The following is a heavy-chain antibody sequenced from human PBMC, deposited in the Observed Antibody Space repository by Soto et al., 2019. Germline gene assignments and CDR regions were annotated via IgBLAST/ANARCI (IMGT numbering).Heavy chain of an antibody. CDR1: GGSISSGDYY. V-gene: IGHV4-31*03. J-gene: IGHJ5*02. Sequence: SETLSLTCTVSGGSISSGDYYWSWIRQHPGKGLEWIGYIYYSGTTYYNPSLKSRVTISIGTSKNQFYLKLSSVTAADTAVYYCARGMQQHDFWSDYLNNRFDPWGQGTLVTVSS. CDR3: ARGMQQHDFWSDYLNNRFDP. D-gene: IGHD3-3*01. CDR2: IYYSGTT.